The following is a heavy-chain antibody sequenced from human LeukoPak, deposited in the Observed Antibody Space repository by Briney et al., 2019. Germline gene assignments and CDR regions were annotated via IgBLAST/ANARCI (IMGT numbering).Heavy chain of an antibody. V-gene: IGHV1-69*13. CDR1: GGTFSSYA. CDR2: IIPIFGTA. Sequence: SVKVSCKASGGTFSSYAISWVRQAPGQGLEWMGGIIPIFGTANYAQKFQGRVTITADESTSTAYMELSSLRSEDTAVYYCASGVTIFGVVIDYFDYWGRGTLVTVSS. D-gene: IGHD3-3*01. CDR3: ASGVTIFGVVIDYFDY. J-gene: IGHJ4*02.